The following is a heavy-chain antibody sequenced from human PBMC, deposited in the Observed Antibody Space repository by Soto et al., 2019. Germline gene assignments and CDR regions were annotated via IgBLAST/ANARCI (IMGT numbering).Heavy chain of an antibody. CDR2: INAGNGNT. V-gene: IGHV1-3*01. CDR1: GYTFTSYA. CDR3: ARDPRTVTTPGDAFDI. D-gene: IGHD4-17*01. J-gene: IGHJ3*02. Sequence: QVQLVQSGAEVKKPGASVKVSCKASGYTFTSYAMHWVRQAPGQRLEWMGWINAGNGNTKYSQKFQGRVTITRDTSASTAYMELSSLRSEDTAVYYCARDPRTVTTPGDAFDIWGQGTMVTVSS.